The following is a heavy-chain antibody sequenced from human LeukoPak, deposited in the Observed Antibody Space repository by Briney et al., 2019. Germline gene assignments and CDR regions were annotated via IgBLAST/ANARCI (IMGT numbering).Heavy chain of an antibody. CDR2: ISSSSSTI. CDR3: ARYYYDSSGYYYFDY. D-gene: IGHD3-22*01. Sequence: GGSLRLSCAASGFTFSSYSMNWVRQAPGKGLEWVSYISSSSSTIYYADSVKGRFTISRDNAKNSLYLQMNSLRAEDTAVYYCARYYYDSSGYYYFDYWGQGTLVTVSS. J-gene: IGHJ4*02. V-gene: IGHV3-48*04. CDR1: GFTFSSYS.